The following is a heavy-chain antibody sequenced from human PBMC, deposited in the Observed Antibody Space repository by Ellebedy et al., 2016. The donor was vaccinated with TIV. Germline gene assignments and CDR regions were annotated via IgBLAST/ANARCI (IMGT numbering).Heavy chain of an antibody. D-gene: IGHD5-18*01. V-gene: IGHV4-59*01. CDR1: AGSISNYY. CDR2: IYYTGST. CDR3: ARVQTTMEVFDF. J-gene: IGHJ4*02. Sequence: SETLSLXCTVSAGSISNYYWSWIRQPPGKGLEWIGYIYYTGSTTYNPSLRSRLTISLDTSKNQFSLNLSSVIAADTAVYFWARVQTTMEVFDFWGQGTLVTVSS.